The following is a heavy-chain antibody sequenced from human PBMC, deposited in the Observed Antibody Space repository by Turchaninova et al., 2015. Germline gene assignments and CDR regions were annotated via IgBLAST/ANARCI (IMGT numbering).Heavy chain of an antibody. V-gene: IGHV3-15*01. J-gene: IGHJ4*02. Sequence: EVQLVESGGDLVKPGGSLRISCAASGFTFSDAWMSWVRQAPGKGLEWIGRIKSRSAGGTPEYIMPVQGRFTISRDDSKNTVFLQMNSLKVEDTGLYYCTTEGRDWGQGTLVTVSS. CDR1: GFTFSDAW. CDR2: IKSRSAGGTP. CDR3: TTEGRD.